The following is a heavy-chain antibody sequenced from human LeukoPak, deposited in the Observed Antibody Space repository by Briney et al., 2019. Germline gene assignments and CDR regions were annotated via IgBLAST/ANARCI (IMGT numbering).Heavy chain of an antibody. CDR3: AGPAAIYYYYYGMDV. V-gene: IGHV4-34*01. Sequence: PSETLSLTCAVYRGSFSGYYWSWIRQPPGKGLEWIGEINHSGSTNYNPSLKSRVTISVDTSKNQFSLKLSSVTAADTAVYYCAGPAAIYYYYYGMDVWGQGTTVTVSS. J-gene: IGHJ6*02. CDR1: RGSFSGYY. CDR2: INHSGST. D-gene: IGHD6-25*01.